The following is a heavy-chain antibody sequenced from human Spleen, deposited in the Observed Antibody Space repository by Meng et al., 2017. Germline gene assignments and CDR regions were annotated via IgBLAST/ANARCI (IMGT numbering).Heavy chain of an antibody. CDR1: GFTVSHNY. CDR2: IYSGGNT. J-gene: IGHJ6*02. Sequence: GGSLRLSCAASGFTVSHNYMSWVRQAPGKGLEWVSVIYSGGNTYYADSVKGRFTISRDNSKNTVFLQINSLRVEDTAVYYCAREGGNNYGLDVWGQGTTVTVSS. D-gene: IGHD1/OR15-1a*01. CDR3: AREGGNNYGLDV. V-gene: IGHV3-66*02.